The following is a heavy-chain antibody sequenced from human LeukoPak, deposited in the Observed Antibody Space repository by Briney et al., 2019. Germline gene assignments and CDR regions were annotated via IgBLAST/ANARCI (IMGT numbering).Heavy chain of an antibody. D-gene: IGHD4-17*01. CDR2: ISSSGSTI. J-gene: IGHJ4*02. V-gene: IGHV3-48*03. CDR1: GFTFSSYE. Sequence: GGSLRLSCAASGFTFSSYEMNWVRQAPGKGLEWVSYISSSGSTIYYADSVKGRFTISRDNAKNSLYLQMNSLRAEDTAVYYCARGQADYGDYVLHWGQGTLVTVSS. CDR3: ARGQADYGDYVLH.